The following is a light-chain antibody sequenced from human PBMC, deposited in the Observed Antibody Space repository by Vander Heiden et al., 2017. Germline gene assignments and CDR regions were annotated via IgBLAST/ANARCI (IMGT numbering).Light chain of an antibody. Sequence: QPVLTQPPSASASLGASVTLTCTLSSGYSNYKVDWYQQRPGKGPRFVMRVGTGGIVGSKGDGIPDRFSVLGSGLNRYLTIKNIQEEDESDYHCGADHGSGSIFVHVFGTGTKVTVL. V-gene: IGLV9-49*01. CDR1: SGYSNYK. J-gene: IGLJ1*01. CDR3: GADHGSGSIFVHV. CDR2: VGTGGIVG.